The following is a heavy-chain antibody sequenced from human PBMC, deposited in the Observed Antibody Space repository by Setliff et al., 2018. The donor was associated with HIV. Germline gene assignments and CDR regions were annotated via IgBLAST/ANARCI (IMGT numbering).Heavy chain of an antibody. V-gene: IGHV3-21*01. CDR3: ARMGAKHAFVI. Sequence: LRLSCAASAFTFSSYNMNWVRQAPGKGLEWVSSISSSSSYTYYADSVKGRFTISRDNAKNSLYLQMNSLRAEDTAVYYCARMGAKHAFVIWGQGTMVTVSS. D-gene: IGHD1-26*01. CDR1: AFTFSSYN. CDR2: ISSSSSYT. J-gene: IGHJ3*02.